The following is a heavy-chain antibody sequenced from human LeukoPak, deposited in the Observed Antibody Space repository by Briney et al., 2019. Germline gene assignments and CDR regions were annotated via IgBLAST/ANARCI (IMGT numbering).Heavy chain of an antibody. J-gene: IGHJ6*02. V-gene: IGHV3-21*01. CDR2: ISSYSSDI. D-gene: IGHD1-7*01. Sequence: KPGTSLRLSCAASGFTFSSYSMNWVRQAPGKGLEWVSSISSYSSDIYYADSVKGRFTISRDNAKNSLYLQMNSLRAEDTAVYYCARLPGTQSYYFYYGMDVWGQGTTVTVSS. CDR1: GFTFSSYS. CDR3: ARLPGTQSYYFYYGMDV.